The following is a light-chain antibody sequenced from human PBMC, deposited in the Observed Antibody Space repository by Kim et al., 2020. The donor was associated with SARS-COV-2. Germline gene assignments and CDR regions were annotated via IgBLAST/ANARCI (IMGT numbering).Light chain of an antibody. CDR1: QGISNY. CDR2: DAS. J-gene: IGKJ1*01. CDR3: QQRSNWPPT. Sequence: LSPAKTATPSCRASQGISNYLAWYQQKPGQAPRLLIYDASNRATGIPGRFSGSGSGTDFTLTISSLEPEDFAVYYCQQRSNWPPTFGQGTKVDIK. V-gene: IGKV3-11*01.